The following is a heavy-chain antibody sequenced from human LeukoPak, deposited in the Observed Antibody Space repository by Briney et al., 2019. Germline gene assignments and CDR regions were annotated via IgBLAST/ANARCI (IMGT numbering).Heavy chain of an antibody. Sequence: GSLRLSCAASGFTFSSYAMSWVRQAPGKGLEWVSAISGSGGSTYYADSVKGRFTISRDNSKNTLYLQMNSLRAEDTAVYYCAKDPQGYGYCSSTSCYTENWGQGTLVTVSS. V-gene: IGHV3-23*01. CDR1: GFTFSSYA. D-gene: IGHD2-2*02. J-gene: IGHJ4*02. CDR2: ISGSGGST. CDR3: AKDPQGYGYCSSTSCYTEN.